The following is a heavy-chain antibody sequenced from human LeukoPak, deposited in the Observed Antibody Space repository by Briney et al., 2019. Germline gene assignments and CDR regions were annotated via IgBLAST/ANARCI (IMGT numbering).Heavy chain of an antibody. V-gene: IGHV1-18*01. CDR2: ISAHSGDT. CDR3: ARGGPPGGTGAYSDH. Sequence: ASVKVSCKGSGYIFANYGITWVRQAPGQGLEWMGWISAHSGDTNYAQKFQGRVTLTTDTSTSTVYMEMRSLRSDDTAVYYCARGGPPGGTGAYSDHWGQGALVTVSS. CDR1: GYIFANYG. D-gene: IGHD2-15*01. J-gene: IGHJ4*02.